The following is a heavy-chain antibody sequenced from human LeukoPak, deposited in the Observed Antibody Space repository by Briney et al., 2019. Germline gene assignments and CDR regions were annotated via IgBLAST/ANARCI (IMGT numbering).Heavy chain of an antibody. V-gene: IGHV1-2*02. J-gene: IGHJ4*02. Sequence: ASVKVSCGASGYIFTGYYIHWVRQAPGQGLEWVGWINPISHGTEYAQKFQGRVTVTSDSSISTSYMELHRLNSDDTAVYFCVRDVETWGQGTLVTVSS. CDR1: GYIFTGYY. CDR3: VRDVET. CDR2: INPISHGT.